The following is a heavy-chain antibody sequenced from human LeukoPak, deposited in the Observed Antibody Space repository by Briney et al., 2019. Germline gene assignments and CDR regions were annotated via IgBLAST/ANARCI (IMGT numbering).Heavy chain of an antibody. J-gene: IGHJ2*01. CDR2: IYHSGST. CDR3: ARPRPNEKLGIVTGYFDL. CDR1: GYSISSGYY. V-gene: IGHV4-38-2*01. D-gene: IGHD7-27*01. Sequence: PSETLSPTCAVSGYSISSGYYWGWIRQPLGKGLEWIGSIYHSGSTYYNPSLKSRVTISVDTSKNQFSLKLSSVTAADTAVYYCARPRPNEKLGIVTGYFDLWGRGTLVTVSS.